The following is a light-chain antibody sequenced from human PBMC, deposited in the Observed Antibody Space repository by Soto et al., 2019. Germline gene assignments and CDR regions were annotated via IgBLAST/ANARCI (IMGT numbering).Light chain of an antibody. Sequence: EIVLTQSPATLSLSPGQRATLSCRASQSVSSYFAWYQQKPAQAPRLLIYDASRRAPGIPARFSGSGSGTDFTLTISSLEPEDFGVYYCQQCSDSPRTFGQGTKVEIK. V-gene: IGKV3-11*01. CDR2: DAS. CDR3: QQCSDSPRT. J-gene: IGKJ1*01. CDR1: QSVSSY.